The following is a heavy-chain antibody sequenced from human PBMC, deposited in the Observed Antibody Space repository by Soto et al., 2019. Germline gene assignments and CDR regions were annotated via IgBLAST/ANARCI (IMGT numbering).Heavy chain of an antibody. CDR1: GFTVSSNY. CDR3: ARAGYSGYGYYMDV. V-gene: IGHV3-53*04. D-gene: IGHD5-12*01. Sequence: EVQLVESGGGLVQPGGSLRLSCAASGFTVSSNYMSWVRQAPGKGLEWVSVIYSGGSTYYADSVKGRFTISRHNSKNTLYLPMNSLRAEDTAVYYCARAGYSGYGYYMDVWGKGTTVTVSS. J-gene: IGHJ6*03. CDR2: IYSGGST.